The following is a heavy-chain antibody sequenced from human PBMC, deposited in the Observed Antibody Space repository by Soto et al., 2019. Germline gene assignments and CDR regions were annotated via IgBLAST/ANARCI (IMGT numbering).Heavy chain of an antibody. CDR3: ATRSSGGRGDYFEY. J-gene: IGHJ4*02. D-gene: IGHD2-15*01. Sequence: EIRSITCTVSGGSISSSSEYRGWIRQPPGKGLEWIGSIYYRGSNYYNPSLKSRVTISVDTSKKQFSLKLRSVTAADTAVYYSATRSSGGRGDYFEYWGQGTLVTVSS. V-gene: IGHV4-39*01. CDR1: GGSISSSSEY. CDR2: IYYRGSN.